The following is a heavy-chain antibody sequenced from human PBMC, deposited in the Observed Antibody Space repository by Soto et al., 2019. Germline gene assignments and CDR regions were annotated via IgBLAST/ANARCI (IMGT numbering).Heavy chain of an antibody. Sequence: GCLSLSCAASGLTFTSYTMNWVRQAPGKGPEWVSSISSSSDYIYYADSMKGRVTISRDNAKNSLFLDMNSLTGEDTAVYYCARSRVYATGPLDFWGYVTLVTVSS. CDR3: ARSRVYATGPLDF. CDR2: ISSSSDYI. J-gene: IGHJ5*01. V-gene: IGHV3-21*06. D-gene: IGHD2-8*01. CDR1: GLTFTSYT.